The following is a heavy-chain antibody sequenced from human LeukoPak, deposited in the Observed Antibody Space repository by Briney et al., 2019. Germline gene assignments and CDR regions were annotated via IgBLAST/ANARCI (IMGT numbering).Heavy chain of an antibody. CDR3: ARETLYCSSTSCYHAAFDY. CDR1: GGSISSYY. CDR2: IYYSGST. Sequence: SETLSLTCTVSGGSISSYYWSWIRQPPGKGLEWIGYIYYSGSTNYNPSLKSRVTISVDTSKNQFSLKLSSVTAADTAVYYCARETLYCSSTSCYHAAFDYWGQGTLVTVSS. D-gene: IGHD2-2*01. V-gene: IGHV4-59*12. J-gene: IGHJ4*02.